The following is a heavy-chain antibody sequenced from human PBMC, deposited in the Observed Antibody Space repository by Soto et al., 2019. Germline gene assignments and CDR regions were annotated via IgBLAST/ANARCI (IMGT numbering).Heavy chain of an antibody. CDR2: IIPIFGTV. Sequence: QVQLVQSGAEVKKPGSSVKVSCKASGGTFSNYPISWVRQAPGQGLEWMGGIIPIFGTVNYAQKFQGRVTITADESTRTAYMELSSLRSEDTAVYYCARGNHRWLQLWYFDLWGRGTLVTVSS. D-gene: IGHD5-12*01. V-gene: IGHV1-69*12. CDR1: GGTFSNYP. J-gene: IGHJ2*01. CDR3: ARGNHRWLQLWYFDL.